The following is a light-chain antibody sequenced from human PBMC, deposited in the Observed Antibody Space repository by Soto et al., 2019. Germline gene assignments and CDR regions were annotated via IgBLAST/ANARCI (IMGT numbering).Light chain of an antibody. Sequence: QSALTQPASVSGSPGQSISISCTGTSSDVGIYNLVSWYQQHPGKAPKLMIYEGSKRPSGVSNRFSGSKSGNTASLTISGLEAEDEADYYCCSYAGTSTYVFGTGTK. V-gene: IGLV2-23*01. J-gene: IGLJ1*01. CDR1: SSDVGIYNL. CDR2: EGS. CDR3: CSYAGTSTYV.